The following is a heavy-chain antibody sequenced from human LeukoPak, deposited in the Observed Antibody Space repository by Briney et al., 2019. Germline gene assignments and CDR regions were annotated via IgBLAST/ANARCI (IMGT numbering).Heavy chain of an antibody. Sequence: SETLSLTCTVSGGSISSYYWSWIRQPPGKGLEWIAYIYYSGSTNYNPSLKSRVTISVDTSKNQFSLKLSSVTAADTAMYYCARAHSIASYYYGVDVWGQGTTVTVSS. V-gene: IGHV4-59*01. D-gene: IGHD2/OR15-2a*01. J-gene: IGHJ6*02. CDR2: IYYSGST. CDR3: ARAHSIASYYYGVDV. CDR1: GGSISSYY.